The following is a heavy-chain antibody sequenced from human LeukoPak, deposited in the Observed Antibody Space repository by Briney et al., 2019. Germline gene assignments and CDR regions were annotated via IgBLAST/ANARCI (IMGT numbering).Heavy chain of an antibody. Sequence: PGGSLRLSCVASGFTSSAFCMSWVRRPPGKGLEWVANIKKDGSEKEYVDSVKGRFTIFRDNAKNSVYLQMNSLRAEDTAVYYCVKGIDRTKTPAWGYYFDRWGQGTLVTVSS. D-gene: IGHD1-14*01. J-gene: IGHJ4*02. CDR2: IKKDGSEK. V-gene: IGHV3-7*01. CDR1: GFTSSAFC. CDR3: VKGIDRTKTPAWGYYFDR.